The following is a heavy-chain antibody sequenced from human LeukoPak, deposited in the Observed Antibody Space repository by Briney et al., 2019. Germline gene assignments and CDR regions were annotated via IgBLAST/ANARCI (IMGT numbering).Heavy chain of an antibody. CDR2: IKQDGSEK. V-gene: IGHV3-7*03. D-gene: IGHD6-19*01. CDR1: GFTFSSYW. CDR3: ARDYPKQWLSSDY. J-gene: IGHJ4*02. Sequence: GGSLRLSCAASGFTFSSYWMSWIRQAPGKGLEWVANIKQDGSEKYYVDSVKGRFTISRDNAKNSLYLQMNSLRAEDTAVYYCARDYPKQWLSSDYWGQGTLVTVSS.